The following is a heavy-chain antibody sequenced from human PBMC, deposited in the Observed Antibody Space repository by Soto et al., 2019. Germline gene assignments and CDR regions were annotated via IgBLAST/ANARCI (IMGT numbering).Heavy chain of an antibody. J-gene: IGHJ4*02. Sequence: GGSLRLSCAASGFTFSSYSMNWVRQAPGKGLEWVSSISSSNSYIYYADSVKGRFTISRDNAKNSLYLQMNSLRAEDTAVYYCARDMRAAAGTNDYWGQGTLVTVSS. CDR2: ISSSNSYI. CDR1: GFTFSSYS. CDR3: ARDMRAAAGTNDY. D-gene: IGHD6-13*01. V-gene: IGHV3-21*01.